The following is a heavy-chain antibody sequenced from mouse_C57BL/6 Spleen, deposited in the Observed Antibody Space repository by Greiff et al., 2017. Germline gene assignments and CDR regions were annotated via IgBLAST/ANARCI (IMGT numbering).Heavy chain of an antibody. CDR1: GYAFSSSW. D-gene: IGHD2-2*01. CDR3: ATSSTMVTTSAFFDY. J-gene: IGHJ2*01. CDR2: IYPGDGDT. V-gene: IGHV1-82*01. Sequence: VQLQQSGPELVKPGASVKISCKASGYAFSSSWMNWVKQRPGKGLEWIGRIYPGDGDTNYNGKFKGKATLTADKSSSTAYMQLSSLTSEDSAVYFCATSSTMVTTSAFFDYWGQGTTLTVSS.